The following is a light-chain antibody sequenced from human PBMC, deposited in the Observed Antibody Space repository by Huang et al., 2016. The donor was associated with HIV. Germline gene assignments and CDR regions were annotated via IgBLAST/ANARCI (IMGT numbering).Light chain of an antibody. CDR1: ENIVYS. V-gene: IGKV1-39*01. CDR2: AAS. CDR3: QQSRSLPRT. Sequence: EIQLTQSPSSLSASVGDGITITCRARENIVYSLSWFRQRPGRAPEALIYAASRLHAGVPSKFRATGSGANFTLSIDGLGPEDFATYYCQQSRSLPRTYGGGTKVDI. J-gene: IGKJ4*01.